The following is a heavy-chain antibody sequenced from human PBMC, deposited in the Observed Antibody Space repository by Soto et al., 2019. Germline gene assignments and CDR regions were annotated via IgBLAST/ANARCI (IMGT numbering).Heavy chain of an antibody. CDR3: ARDSLVRGVIRSYYYMDV. CDR1: GFTFSSYS. V-gene: IGHV3-21*01. CDR2: ISSSSSYI. Sequence: GGSLRLSCAASGFTFSSYSMNWVRQAPGKGLEWVSSISSSSSYIYYADSVKGRFTISRDNAKNSLYLQMNSLRAEDTAVYYCARDSLVRGVIRSYYYMDVWGKGTTVTVSS. J-gene: IGHJ6*03. D-gene: IGHD3-10*01.